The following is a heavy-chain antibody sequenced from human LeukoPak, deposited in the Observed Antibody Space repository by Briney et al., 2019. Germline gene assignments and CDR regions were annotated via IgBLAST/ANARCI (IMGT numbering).Heavy chain of an antibody. CDR1: SGSISSTSYY. J-gene: IGHJ4*02. CDR3: AREDPPWEYGDSRGGFDY. V-gene: IGHV4-39*07. CDR2: IIYSGNT. Sequence: SETLSLTCTASSGSISSTSYYWGWIRQPPGRGLEWIGGIIYSGNTYYNPSLKSRVTISVDTSKNQFSLKLSSVTAADTAVYYCAREDPPWEYGDSRGGFDYWGQGTLVTVSS. D-gene: IGHD4-17*01.